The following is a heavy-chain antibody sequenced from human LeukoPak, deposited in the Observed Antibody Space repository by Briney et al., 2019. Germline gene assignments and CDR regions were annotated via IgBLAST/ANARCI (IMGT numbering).Heavy chain of an antibody. CDR3: AKDLREYSSSPRNAFDI. D-gene: IGHD6-6*01. Sequence: GGSLRLSCAASGFTFNNYAMSWVRQAPGKGLEWVSAISGSGGSTYYADSVKGRFTISRDNSKNTLYLQMNSLRAEDTAVYYCAKDLREYSSSPRNAFDIWGQGTMVTVSS. CDR1: GFTFNNYA. CDR2: ISGSGGST. J-gene: IGHJ3*02. V-gene: IGHV3-23*01.